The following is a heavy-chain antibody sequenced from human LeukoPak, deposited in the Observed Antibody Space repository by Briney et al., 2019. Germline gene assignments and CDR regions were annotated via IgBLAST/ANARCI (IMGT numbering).Heavy chain of an antibody. J-gene: IGHJ6*03. D-gene: IGHD3-10*01. CDR2: IFYTGST. CDR1: SGSISTSNYY. CDR3: AREVDTMVRGVINYYYYYMDV. V-gene: IGHV4-39*02. Sequence: SETLSLTCTVSSGSISTSNYYWGWVRQPPGKALEWIGNIFYTGSTYYNPSLKSRVTISVDTSKNQFSLKLSSVTAADTAVYYCAREVDTMVRGVINYYYYYMDVWGKGTTVTISS.